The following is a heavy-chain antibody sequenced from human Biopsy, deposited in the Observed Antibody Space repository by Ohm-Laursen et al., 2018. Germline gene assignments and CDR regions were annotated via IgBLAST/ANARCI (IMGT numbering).Heavy chain of an antibody. CDR2: ISPKSGGT. Sequence: ATVKISCKGSGYAVTDYFLHWLRQAPGQGPEWMGWISPKSGGTNYAQKFQGRVTMTTDTSTSTVYLELRRLISDDAAVYYCARDIMNRIAGLVARSDVFDVWGQGTLVTVSS. J-gene: IGHJ3*01. CDR1: GYAVTDYF. CDR3: ARDIMNRIAGLVARSDVFDV. V-gene: IGHV1-2*02. D-gene: IGHD3-16*01.